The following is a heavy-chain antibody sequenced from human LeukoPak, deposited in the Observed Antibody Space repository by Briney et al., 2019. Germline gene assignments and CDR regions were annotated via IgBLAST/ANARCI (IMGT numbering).Heavy chain of an antibody. D-gene: IGHD2-15*01. CDR3: ARDSPLGYCSGGSCSDAFAI. J-gene: IGHJ3*02. CDR1: GFTFSSYW. Sequence: PGGSLRLSCAASGFTFSSYWMYWVRQAPGKGLVWVSRINSDAGNTNYADSVQGRFTISRDNAKNTLYLQMNSLRAEDTAVYYCARDSPLGYCSGGSCSDAFAIWGQGTMVTVSS. V-gene: IGHV3-74*01. CDR2: INSDAGNT.